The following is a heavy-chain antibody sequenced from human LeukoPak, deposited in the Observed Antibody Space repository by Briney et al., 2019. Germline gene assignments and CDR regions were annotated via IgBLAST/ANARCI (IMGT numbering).Heavy chain of an antibody. CDR1: GFTFSSYS. V-gene: IGHV3-21*01. CDR2: ISSSSSYI. D-gene: IGHD1-26*01. J-gene: IGHJ4*02. CDR3: ARLLVYGGGGEAFDY. Sequence: GGSLRLSCAASGFTFSSYSMNWVRQAPGKGLEWVSSISSSSSYIYYADSVKGRFTISRDNAKNSLYLQMNSLRAEDTAVYYCARLLVYGGGGEAFDYWGQGILVTVSS.